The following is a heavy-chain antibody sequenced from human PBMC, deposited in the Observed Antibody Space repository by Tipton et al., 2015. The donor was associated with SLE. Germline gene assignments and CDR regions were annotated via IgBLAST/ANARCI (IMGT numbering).Heavy chain of an antibody. J-gene: IGHJ6*02. D-gene: IGHD1-26*01. V-gene: IGHV3-33*08. CDR2: IRYDGSDK. Sequence: SLRLSCAASGFTFSSYGMHWVRQAPGKGLEWVAFIRYDGSDKYYADSVKGRFTISRDNSKNTLYLQMNSLRAEDTAVYYCARVSGSYWDYYYYGMDVWGQGTTVTVSS. CDR3: ARVSGSYWDYYYYGMDV. CDR1: GFTFSSYG.